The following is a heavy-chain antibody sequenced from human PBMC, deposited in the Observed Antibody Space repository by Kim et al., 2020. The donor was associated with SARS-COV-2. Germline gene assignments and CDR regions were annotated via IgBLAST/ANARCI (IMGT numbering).Heavy chain of an antibody. J-gene: IGHJ4*02. CDR3: AKGPPYSRGWYFDY. CDR1: GFTFSSYA. Sequence: GGSLRLSCAASGFTFSSYAMHWVRQAPGKGLEWVAVIWYDGSNKYYADSVKGRFTISRDNSKNTLYLQMNSLRAEDTAVYYCAKGPPYSRGWYFDYWGQG. V-gene: IGHV3-33*06. CDR2: IWYDGSNK. D-gene: IGHD6-19*01.